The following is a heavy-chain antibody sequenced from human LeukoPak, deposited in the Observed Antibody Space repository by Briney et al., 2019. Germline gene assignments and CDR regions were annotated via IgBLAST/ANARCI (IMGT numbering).Heavy chain of an antibody. V-gene: IGHV4-39*02. CDR1: GASISSSSYY. CDR2: IYYSGST. J-gene: IGHJ6*03. CDR3: ARENSGWYTYWYYYMDV. Sequence: SETLSLTCTVSGASISSSSYYWGWIRQPPGKGLEWIGSIYYSGSTYYNPSLKSRVTISADTSKNQFSLKMSSVTAADTALYYCARENSGWYTYWYYYMDVRGKGTTVTISS. D-gene: IGHD6-19*01.